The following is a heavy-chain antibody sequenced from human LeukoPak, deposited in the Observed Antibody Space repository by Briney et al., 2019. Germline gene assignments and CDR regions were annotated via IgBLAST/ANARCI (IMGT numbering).Heavy chain of an antibody. J-gene: IGHJ4*02. V-gene: IGHV3-21*03. CDR1: GFTFSSYS. D-gene: IGHD3-22*01. Sequence: PGGSLRLSCAASGFTFSSYSMNWVRQAPGKGLEWVSSISSSSSYIYYADSVKGRFTISRDNAKNTLYLQMNSLRAEDTAVYYSAIAHDGSGYYLCYWGQGTLGTVSS. CDR2: ISSSSSYI. CDR3: AIAHDGSGYYLCY.